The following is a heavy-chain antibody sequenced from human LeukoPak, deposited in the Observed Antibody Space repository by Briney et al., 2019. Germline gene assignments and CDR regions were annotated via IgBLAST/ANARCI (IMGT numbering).Heavy chain of an antibody. CDR1: GYTFSSYY. Sequence: ASVKVSCKASGYTFSSYYMHWVRQAPGQGLEWMGIINPSGGSTSYAQKFQGRVTMTRDMSTSTVYMELRSLRSEDTAVYYCARGTEDWNDSHLPLFVWFDPWGQGTLVTVSS. CDR2: INPSGGST. D-gene: IGHD1-1*01. J-gene: IGHJ5*02. CDR3: ARGTEDWNDSHLPLFVWFDP. V-gene: IGHV1-46*01.